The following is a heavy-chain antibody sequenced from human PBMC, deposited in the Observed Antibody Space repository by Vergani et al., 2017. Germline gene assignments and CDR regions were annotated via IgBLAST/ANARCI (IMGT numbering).Heavy chain of an antibody. CDR1: GFSLSNARMG. V-gene: IGHV2-26*01. CDR2: IFSNDEK. J-gene: IGHJ4*02. Sequence: QITLKESGPVLVKPTETLTLTCTVSGFSLSNARMGVSWIRQPPGKALEWLAHIFSNDEKSYSTSLKSRLTISKDTSKSQVVLTMTNMDPVDTATYYCARMRYYYDSSGYYYVIYFDYWGQGTLVTVSS. CDR3: ARMRYYYDSSGYYYVIYFDY. D-gene: IGHD3-22*01.